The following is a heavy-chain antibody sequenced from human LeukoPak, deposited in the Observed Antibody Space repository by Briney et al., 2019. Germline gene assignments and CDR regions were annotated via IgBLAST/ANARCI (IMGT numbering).Heavy chain of an antibody. Sequence: SVKVSCKASGGTFSSYAISWVRQAPGQGLEWMGRIIPILGIANYAQKFQGRVTITADNSTSTAYMELSSLRSEDTAVYYCARSSGDIVVVPADYWGQGTLVTVSS. D-gene: IGHD2-2*01. CDR2: IIPILGIA. V-gene: IGHV1-69*04. CDR1: GGTFSSYA. CDR3: ARSSGDIVVVPADY. J-gene: IGHJ4*02.